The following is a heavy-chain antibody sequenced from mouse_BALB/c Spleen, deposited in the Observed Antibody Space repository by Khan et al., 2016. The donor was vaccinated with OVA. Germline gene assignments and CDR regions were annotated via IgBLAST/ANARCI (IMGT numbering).Heavy chain of an antibody. Sequence: VQLQESGAELAKPGASVKMSCKASGYTFINYWILWVKQRPGQGLEWIGYINPSTGYTEYNQNFKDKATFTGDKSSSTAYMQLSSLTSEDSAVYYCARRGLRWDFDYWGQGTTLTVSS. V-gene: IGHV1-7*01. CDR3: ARRGLRWDFDY. CDR1: GYTFINYW. D-gene: IGHD1-1*01. J-gene: IGHJ2*01. CDR2: INPSTGYT.